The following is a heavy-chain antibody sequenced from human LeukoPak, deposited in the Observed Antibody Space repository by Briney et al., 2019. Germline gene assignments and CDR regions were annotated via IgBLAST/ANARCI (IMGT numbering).Heavy chain of an antibody. V-gene: IGHV1-24*01. CDR3: ATVLLYDSSGYPATGAFDI. D-gene: IGHD3-22*01. CDR2: FDPEDGET. CDR1: GYTLTELS. Sequence: GASVKVSCNVSGYTLTELSMHWARQAPGKGLGWMGGFDPEDGETIYAQKYQGRVTMTEDTSTDTAYMELSSLRSEDTAVYYCATVLLYDSSGYPATGAFDIWGQGTMVTFSS. J-gene: IGHJ3*02.